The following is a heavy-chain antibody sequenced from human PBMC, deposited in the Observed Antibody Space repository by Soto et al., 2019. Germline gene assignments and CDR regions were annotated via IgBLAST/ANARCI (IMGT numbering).Heavy chain of an antibody. CDR3: ARVGLSGAAAGIIWFDP. Sequence: SETLSLTCTVSGGSVSSGSYYWSWIRQPPGKGLEWIGYIYYSGSTNYNPSLKSRVTISVDTSKNQFSLKLSSVTAADTAVYYCARVGLSGAAAGIIWFDPWGQGTLVTVS. J-gene: IGHJ5*02. V-gene: IGHV4-61*01. CDR2: IYYSGST. D-gene: IGHD6-13*01. CDR1: GGSVSSGSYY.